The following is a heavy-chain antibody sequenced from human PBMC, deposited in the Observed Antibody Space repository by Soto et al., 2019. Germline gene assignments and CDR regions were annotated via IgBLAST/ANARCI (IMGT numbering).Heavy chain of an antibody. Sequence: ASVKVSCKVSGYTLTELSMHWVRQAPGKGLEWMGGFDPEDGETIYAQKFQGRVTMTEDTSTDTAYMELSSLRSEDTAVYYCAPAPSHVAIAVAGYNWFDPWGQGTLVTVSS. CDR3: APAPSHVAIAVAGYNWFDP. J-gene: IGHJ5*02. V-gene: IGHV1-24*01. D-gene: IGHD6-19*01. CDR2: FDPEDGET. CDR1: GYTLTELS.